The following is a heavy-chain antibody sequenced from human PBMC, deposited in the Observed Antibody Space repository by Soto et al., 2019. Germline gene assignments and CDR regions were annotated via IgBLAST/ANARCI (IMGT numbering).Heavy chain of an antibody. V-gene: IGHV4-34*01. CDR3: ARVGATTNFDY. Sequence: SETLSLTCAVYGGSSSRYYWSWIRQPPGKGLEWIGEINHSGSTNYNPSLKSRVTISVDTSKNQFSLKLSSVTAADTVVYYCARVGATTNFDYWDQRTRVTVSS. D-gene: IGHD1-26*01. J-gene: IGHJ4*02. CDR2: INHSGST. CDR1: GGSSSRYY.